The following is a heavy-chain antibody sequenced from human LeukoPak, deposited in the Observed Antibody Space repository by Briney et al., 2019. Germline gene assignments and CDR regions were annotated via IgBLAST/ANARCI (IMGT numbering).Heavy chain of an antibody. CDR3: ARRYYDIFAGYSFDY. J-gene: IGHJ4*02. CDR1: GGSISSSSYY. V-gene: IGHV4-39*01. D-gene: IGHD3-9*01. Sequence: SETLSLTCTVSGGSISSSSYYWGWIRQPPGKGLEWIGSIYYSGSTYYNPSLKSRVTISVDTSKNQFSLKLSSVTAADTAVYYCARRYYDIFAGYSFDYWGQGTLVTVSS. CDR2: IYYSGST.